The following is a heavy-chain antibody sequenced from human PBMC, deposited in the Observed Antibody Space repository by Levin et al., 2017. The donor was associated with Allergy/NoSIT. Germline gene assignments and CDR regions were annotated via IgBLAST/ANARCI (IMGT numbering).Heavy chain of an antibody. J-gene: IGHJ4*02. CDR3: AISSGWYSPTGAFDS. D-gene: IGHD6-19*01. CDR1: GFTFSNYA. CDR2: IRGRGITP. V-gene: IGHV3-23*01. Sequence: GGSLRLSCAASGFTFSNYAMSWVRLAPGKGLEWVSAIRGRGITPYYADSVKGRFTISRDNSKNTLYLQMNSLRVEDTAVYYCAISSGWYSPTGAFDSWGQGTLVTVSS.